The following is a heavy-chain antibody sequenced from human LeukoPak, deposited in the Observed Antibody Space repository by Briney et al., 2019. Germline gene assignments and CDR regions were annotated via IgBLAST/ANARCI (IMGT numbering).Heavy chain of an antibody. J-gene: IGHJ3*01. Sequence: PGGSLRLSCAASGFIFSNAWMNWVRQPPGKGLEWVGRIKSKRQGGTRDYAAPVKGRFSISRDDSQNTLYLQMNSLKTEDTAVYYCIPDVLDMITFGLDVWGRGTMVTVSS. D-gene: IGHD3-16*01. V-gene: IGHV3-15*01. CDR2: IKSKRQGGTR. CDR3: IPDVLDMITFGLDV. CDR1: GFIFSNAW.